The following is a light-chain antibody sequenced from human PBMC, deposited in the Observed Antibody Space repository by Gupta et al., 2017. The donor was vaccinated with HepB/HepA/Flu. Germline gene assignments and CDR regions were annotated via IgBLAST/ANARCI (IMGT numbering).Light chain of an antibody. CDR1: QSISSW. V-gene: IGKV1-5*03. CDR3: QQYSSSPRT. Sequence: DIQMTQSPSTLSASVGDRVTITCRASQSISSWLAWYQQKPGKAPKVLIYTASSLESGVPSRFSGSGSGTEFTLTISSLQPDDFATYYCQQYSSSPRTFGQGTKVEIK. J-gene: IGKJ1*01. CDR2: TAS.